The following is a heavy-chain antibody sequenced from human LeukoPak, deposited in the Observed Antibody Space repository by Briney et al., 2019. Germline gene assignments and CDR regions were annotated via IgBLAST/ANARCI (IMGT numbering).Heavy chain of an antibody. CDR2: MTYSDTTV. D-gene: IGHD1-26*01. CDR3: ARVLSGTPFDYYLYMDV. Sequence: PGGSLRLSCVASGLPFSSFHVNWVRQVPGKGLEWLARMTYSDTTVEYADSIQGRFTISRDAATKTVYLQMNSLRAEDTATYYCARVLSGTPFDYYLYMDVWGKGTTVIVSS. CDR1: GLPFSSFH. J-gene: IGHJ6*03. V-gene: IGHV3-48*03.